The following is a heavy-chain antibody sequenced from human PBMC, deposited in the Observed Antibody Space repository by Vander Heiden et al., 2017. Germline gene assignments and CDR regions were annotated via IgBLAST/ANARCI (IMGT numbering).Heavy chain of an antibody. V-gene: IGHV1-69*01. CDR2: IIPIFGTA. Sequence: QVQLVQSGAEVTKPGSSVKVSCKASGGTFSSYALGWVRQAPGQGLEWMGGIIPIFGTANYAQKFQGRGTITADESTSTAYMELSSLRSEETAVYYGARDPKMGGYSSSRINWFDPWGQGTLVTVSS. CDR1: GGTFSSYA. CDR3: ARDPKMGGYSSSRINWFDP. J-gene: IGHJ5*02. D-gene: IGHD6-13*01.